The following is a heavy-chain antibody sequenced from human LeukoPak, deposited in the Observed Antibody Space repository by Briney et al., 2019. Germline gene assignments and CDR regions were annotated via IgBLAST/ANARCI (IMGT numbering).Heavy chain of an antibody. V-gene: IGHV1-18*01. Sequence: ASVKVSCKASGYTFTSYGISWVRQAPGQGLEWMGWISAYNGKTNYAQKLQGRVTMTTDTSTSTAYMELRSLRSDDTAVYYCARDQVMITFGGVIPGAFDIWGQGTMVTVSS. J-gene: IGHJ3*02. D-gene: IGHD3-16*02. CDR3: ARDQVMITFGGVIPGAFDI. CDR2: ISAYNGKT. CDR1: GYTFTSYG.